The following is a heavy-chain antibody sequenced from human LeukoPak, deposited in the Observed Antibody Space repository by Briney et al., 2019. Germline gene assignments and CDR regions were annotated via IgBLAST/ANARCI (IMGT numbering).Heavy chain of an antibody. CDR1: GFTFSSYA. CDR3: AKDRGITGSWFDP. J-gene: IGHJ5*02. CDR2: ISGSGGST. V-gene: IGHV3-23*01. D-gene: IGHD1-20*01. Sequence: GGSLRLSRAASGFTFSSYAMSWVRQAPGKGLEWVSAISGSGGSTYYADSVKGRFTISRDNSKNTLYLQMNSLRVEDTAVYYCAKDRGITGSWFDPWGQGTLVTVSS.